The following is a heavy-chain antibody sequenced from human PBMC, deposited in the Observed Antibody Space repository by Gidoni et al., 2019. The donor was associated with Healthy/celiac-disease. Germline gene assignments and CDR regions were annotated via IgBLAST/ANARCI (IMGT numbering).Heavy chain of an antibody. CDR3: ARVGELEYYFDY. CDR1: GGSFSGYY. D-gene: IGHD1-1*01. CDR2: INHSGST. J-gene: IGHJ4*02. Sequence: QVQLQQWGAGLLKPSETLSLTCAVYGGSFSGYYWSWIRQPPGKGLEWIGEINHSGSTNYNPSLKSRVTISVDTSKNQFSLKLSSVTAADTAVYYCARVGELEYYFDYWGQGTLVTVSS. V-gene: IGHV4-34*01.